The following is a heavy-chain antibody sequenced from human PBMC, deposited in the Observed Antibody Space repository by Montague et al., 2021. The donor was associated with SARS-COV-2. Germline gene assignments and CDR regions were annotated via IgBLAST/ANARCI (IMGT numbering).Heavy chain of an antibody. V-gene: IGHV2-5*01. CDR2: IYWNDDK. CDR1: GFSLSTSGVG. Sequence: PALVKPTQTLTLTCTFSGFSLSTSGVGVAWIRQPPGKALECLALIYWNDDKRYSPSLKNRLTVIKDTSKNQVVLSMTNMEPVDTATYSCAHKRRGWPIEFGYWGQGAMVNVSS. D-gene: IGHD3-16*01. J-gene: IGHJ4*02. CDR3: AHKRRGWPIEFGY.